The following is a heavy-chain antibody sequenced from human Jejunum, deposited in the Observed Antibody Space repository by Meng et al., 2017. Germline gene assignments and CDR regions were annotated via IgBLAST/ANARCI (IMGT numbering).Heavy chain of an antibody. Sequence: GGSLRLSCSASGFTFSTYAMNWVRQAPGKGLEWVSYINIGGDSTYYADFVEGRFTVSRDNSQNTLSLQMKSLRAEDTAIYYCATYDSGALGYWGQGMLVTVSS. CDR2: INIGGDST. V-gene: IGHV3-23*01. CDR1: GFTFSTYA. J-gene: IGHJ4*02. CDR3: ATYDSGALGY. D-gene: IGHD3-10*01.